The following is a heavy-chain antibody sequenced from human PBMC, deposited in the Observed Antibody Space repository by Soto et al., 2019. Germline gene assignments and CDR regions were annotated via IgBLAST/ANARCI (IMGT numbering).Heavy chain of an antibody. D-gene: IGHD1-20*01. CDR1: GDSIITYY. J-gene: IGHJ5*02. CDR3: ARGKYNWNSNWFDP. CDR2: IYYDGKT. V-gene: IGHV4-59*01. Sequence: SETLSLTCSVSGDSIITYYWAWIRQPPGKGLEWIGYIYYDGKTNYNPSPESRVTISGDTSKNQFSLNLASLTAADTAVYYCARGKYNWNSNWFDPWGQGILVTVSS.